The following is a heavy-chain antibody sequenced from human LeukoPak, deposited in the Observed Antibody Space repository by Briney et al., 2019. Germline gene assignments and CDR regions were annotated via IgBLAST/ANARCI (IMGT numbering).Heavy chain of an antibody. D-gene: IGHD1-26*01. CDR3: AREVSGSRAGAFDI. V-gene: IGHV1-2*02. Sequence: ASVKVSCKASGYTFTGYYMHWVRQAPGQGLEWMGWINPNSGGTNYAQKFQGRVTMTRDTSISTAYMELSRQRSDDTAVYYCAREVSGSRAGAFDIWGQGTMVTVSS. CDR1: GYTFTGYY. CDR2: INPNSGGT. J-gene: IGHJ3*02.